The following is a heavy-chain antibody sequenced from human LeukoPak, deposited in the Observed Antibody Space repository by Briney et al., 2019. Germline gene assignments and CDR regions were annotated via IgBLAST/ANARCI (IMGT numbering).Heavy chain of an antibody. CDR2: IYPGDSDT. CDR3: ASITGLTEWGEFDY. D-gene: IGHD3-16*01. CDR1: GYSFTSYW. J-gene: IGHJ4*02. Sequence: GASLQISCKGSGYSFTSYWIGWVRQLPGKGLEWMGIIYPGDSDTRYSPSFQGQVTISADKSISTAYLQWSSLKASDTAMYYCASITGLTEWGEFDYWGQGTLVTVSS. V-gene: IGHV5-51*01.